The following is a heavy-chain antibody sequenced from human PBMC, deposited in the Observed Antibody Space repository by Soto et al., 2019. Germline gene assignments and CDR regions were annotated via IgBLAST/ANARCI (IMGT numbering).Heavy chain of an antibody. Sequence: GGSLRLSCTASGFTFGDYAMSWFRQAPGKGLEWVGFIRSKAYGGTTEYAASVKGRFTISRDDSKSIAYLQMNSLKTEDTAVYYCTRDGDVLLWFGELSPTYYYYGMDVWGQGTTVNVSS. D-gene: IGHD3-10*01. J-gene: IGHJ6*02. CDR3: TRDGDVLLWFGELSPTYYYYGMDV. CDR1: GFTFGDYA. CDR2: IRSKAYGGTT. V-gene: IGHV3-49*03.